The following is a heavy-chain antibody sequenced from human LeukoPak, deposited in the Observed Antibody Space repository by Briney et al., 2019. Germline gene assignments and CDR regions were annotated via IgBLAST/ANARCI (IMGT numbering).Heavy chain of an antibody. Sequence: GGSLRLSCAASGFTFSDYYMSWVRQAPGKGLEWVALISYDGSNKYYADSVKGRFTISKDNSKNTLYLQMNSLRAEDTAVYYCARVTTPGTFDYWGQGTLVTVSS. V-gene: IGHV3-30-3*01. CDR3: ARVTTPGTFDY. CDR1: GFTFSDYY. J-gene: IGHJ4*02. D-gene: IGHD2-15*01. CDR2: ISYDGSNK.